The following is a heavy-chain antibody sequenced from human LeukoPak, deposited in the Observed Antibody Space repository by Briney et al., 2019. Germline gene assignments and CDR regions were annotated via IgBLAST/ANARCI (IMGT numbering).Heavy chain of an antibody. CDR1: GFTFSSYS. CDR3: AQGLYYYDSSGYYYAGENWFDP. V-gene: IGHV3-21*01. J-gene: IGHJ5*02. Sequence: GGSLRLSCAASGFTFSSYSMNWARQAPGKGLEWVSSISSSSSYIYYADSVKGRFTISRDNAKNSLYLQMNSLRAEDTAVYYCAQGLYYYDSSGYYYAGENWFDPWGQGTLVTVSS. CDR2: ISSSSSYI. D-gene: IGHD3-22*01.